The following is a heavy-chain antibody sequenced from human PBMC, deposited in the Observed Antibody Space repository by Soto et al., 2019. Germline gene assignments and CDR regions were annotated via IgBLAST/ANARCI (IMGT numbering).Heavy chain of an antibody. D-gene: IGHD2-15*01. J-gene: IGHJ4*02. Sequence: QVQLVQSGDELKKPGASVKVSCKASDYTFNSYGISWVRKAPGQGLEWRGWLSGDNGDIKYAQKFQGRVTMTTDISTSTVYMELRILSSDDTAVYFCAGSRGFGFDFWGQGTLVTVSS. CDR1: DYTFNSYG. CDR3: AGSRGFGFDF. V-gene: IGHV1-18*01. CDR2: LSGDNGDI.